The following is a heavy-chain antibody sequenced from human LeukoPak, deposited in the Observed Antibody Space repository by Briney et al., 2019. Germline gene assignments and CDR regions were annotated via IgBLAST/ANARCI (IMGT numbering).Heavy chain of an antibody. V-gene: IGHV4-59*08. Sequence: SETLSLTCTVSGGSISSYHWSWIRQPPGKGLEWIGYIYYSGSTNYNPSLKSRVTISVDTSKNQFSLKLSSVTAADTAVYYCARHPTYSSGCDYWGQGTLVTVSS. CDR1: GGSISSYH. D-gene: IGHD6-19*01. CDR2: IYYSGST. J-gene: IGHJ4*02. CDR3: ARHPTYSSGCDY.